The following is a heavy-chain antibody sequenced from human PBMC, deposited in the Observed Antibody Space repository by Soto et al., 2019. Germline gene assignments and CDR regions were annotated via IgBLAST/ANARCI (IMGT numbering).Heavy chain of an antibody. CDR3: AKRQGTGLAAKNFDF. D-gene: IGHD2-15*01. V-gene: IGHV3-23*01. Sequence: GGSLRLSCAASGFPFSNHAMSWVRQAPGKGLEWVSGISDGGDLIYYADSVKGRFSMSRDNSENMLYLQMTNLRAEDTAIYFCAKRQGTGLAAKNFDFWGQGTLVT. J-gene: IGHJ4*02. CDR2: ISDGGDLI. CDR1: GFPFSNHA.